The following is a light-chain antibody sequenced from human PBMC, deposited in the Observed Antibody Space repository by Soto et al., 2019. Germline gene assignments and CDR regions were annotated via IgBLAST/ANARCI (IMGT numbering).Light chain of an antibody. CDR2: GAS. J-gene: IGKJ2*01. CDR1: QSVSSN. V-gene: IGKV3-15*01. Sequence: EIVMTQSPATLSVSPGERATLSCRASQSVSSNLAWYQQKPGQAPRLLIYGASTRATGIPARFSGSGSGTEFTLTISGLQSEDFAVYYCQQYNNWPPATFGQGTKLEIK. CDR3: QQYNNWPPAT.